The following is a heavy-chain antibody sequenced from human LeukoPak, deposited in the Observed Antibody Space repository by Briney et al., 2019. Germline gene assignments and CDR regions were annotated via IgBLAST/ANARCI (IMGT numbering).Heavy chain of an antibody. CDR3: ATSDRPFWGFDY. J-gene: IGHJ4*02. CDR1: GYTLTELS. CDR2: FDPEDGET. D-gene: IGHD3-16*01. V-gene: IGHV1-24*01. Sequence: ASVRVSCTVSGYTLTELSMHWVRQAPGKGLEWMGGFDPEDGETIYAQKFQGRVTMTEDTSTDTTYMELSSLRSEDTAVYYCATSDRPFWGFDYWGQGTLVTVSS.